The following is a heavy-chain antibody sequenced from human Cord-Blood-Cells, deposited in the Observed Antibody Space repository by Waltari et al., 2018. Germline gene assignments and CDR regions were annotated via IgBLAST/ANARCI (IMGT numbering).Heavy chain of an antibody. V-gene: IGHV1-18*01. CDR2: ISADNGNT. J-gene: IGHJ1*01. CDR1: GYTFTSYG. Sequence: QVQLVQSGAEVKKPGASVKVSCKASGYTFTSYGISWVRQAPGQGLEWMGWISADNGNTNYAQKLQVRVTMTTDTSTSTAYMELRSLRSDDTAVYYCARSRRSSSSTEYFQHWGQGTRVTVSS. CDR3: ARSRRSSSSTEYFQH. D-gene: IGHD6-13*01.